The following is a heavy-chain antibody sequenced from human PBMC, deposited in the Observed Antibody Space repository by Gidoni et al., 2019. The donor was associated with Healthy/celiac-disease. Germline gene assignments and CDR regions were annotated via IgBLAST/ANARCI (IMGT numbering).Heavy chain of an antibody. J-gene: IGHJ4*02. Sequence: SSYAMHWVRQAPGKGLEWVAVISYDGSNKYYADSVKGRFTISRDNSKNTLYLQMNSLRAEDTAVYYCARGAMLDIVATIPYFDYWGQGTLVTVSS. CDR1: SSYA. CDR3: ARGAMLDIVATIPYFDY. CDR2: ISYDGSNK. V-gene: IGHV3-30-3*01. D-gene: IGHD5-12*01.